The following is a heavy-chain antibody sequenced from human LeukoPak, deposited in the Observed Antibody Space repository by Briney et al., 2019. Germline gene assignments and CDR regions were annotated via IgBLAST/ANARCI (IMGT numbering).Heavy chain of an antibody. CDR2: ISSSGITI. J-gene: IGHJ4*02. CDR1: GFLFSSFE. V-gene: IGHV3-48*03. CDR3: ARDLEGSGSFYRPSYDY. D-gene: IGHD3-10*01. Sequence: GGSLRLSCAASGFLFSSFEVNWVRQAPGKGLEWVSYISSSGITIYYADSVKGRFTISRDNAKNSLYLQMNSLRAEDTAVYYCARDLEGSGSFYRPSYDYWGQGTLVTVSS.